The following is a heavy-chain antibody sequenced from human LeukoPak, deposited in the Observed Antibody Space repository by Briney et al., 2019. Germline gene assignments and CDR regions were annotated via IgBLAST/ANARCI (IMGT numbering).Heavy chain of an antibody. J-gene: IGHJ4*02. CDR1: GYSFTTSW. D-gene: IGHD4-17*01. V-gene: IGHV5-51*01. CDR3: ARSQTFTATTNFDY. CDR2: IYPGDSDT. Sequence: GESLKISCKASGYSFTTSWIAWVRQMPGKGLEWMGIIYPGDSDTRYSSSFRGQVTISADKSITTAYLQWSSLKASDTAMYYCARSQTFTATTNFDYWGQGTLVTVSS.